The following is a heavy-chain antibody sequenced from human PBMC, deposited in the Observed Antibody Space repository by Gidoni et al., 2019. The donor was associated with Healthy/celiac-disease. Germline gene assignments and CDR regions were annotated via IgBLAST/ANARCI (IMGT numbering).Heavy chain of an antibody. J-gene: IGHJ4*02. CDR2: IKSKTDGGTT. Sequence: EVQLVESGGGLVKPGGSLRLSCAASGFTFSNAWMSWVRQAPGKGLEWVGRIKSKTDGGTTDYAAPVKGRFTISRDDSKNTLYLQMNSLKTEDTAVYYCTTDSGWYDYIWGSYRYDWGQGTLVTVSS. D-gene: IGHD3-16*02. CDR3: TTDSGWYDYIWGSYRYD. CDR1: GFTFSNAW. V-gene: IGHV3-15*01.